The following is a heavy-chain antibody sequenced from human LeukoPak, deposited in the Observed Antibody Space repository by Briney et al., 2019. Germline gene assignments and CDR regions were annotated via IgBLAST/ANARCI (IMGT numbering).Heavy chain of an antibody. CDR3: VKDLSGWYSFDY. V-gene: IGHV3-64D*09. CDR1: GFTFSSCA. D-gene: IGHD6-19*01. J-gene: IGHJ4*02. Sequence: PGGSLRLSCSASGFTFSSCAMHWVRQAPGMGLEYVSGINDHGDTTHYGDSVRGRVTISRGDSKNTVHLQMSSLRAEDTAVYYCVKDLSGWYSFDYWGQGTLVTVSS. CDR2: INDHGDTT.